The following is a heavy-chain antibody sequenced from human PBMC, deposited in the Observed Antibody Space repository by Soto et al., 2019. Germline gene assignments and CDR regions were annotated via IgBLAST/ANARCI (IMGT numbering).Heavy chain of an antibody. Sequence: PGGSLRLSCAASGFTFSSYGMHWVRQAPGKGLEWVAVISYDGSNKYYADSVKGRFTISRDNSKNTLYLQMNSLRAEDTAVYYCAKDGVVVVAATSLVSWFDPWGQGT. CDR1: GFTFSSYG. CDR2: ISYDGSNK. CDR3: AKDGVVVVAATSLVSWFDP. J-gene: IGHJ5*02. V-gene: IGHV3-30*18. D-gene: IGHD2-15*01.